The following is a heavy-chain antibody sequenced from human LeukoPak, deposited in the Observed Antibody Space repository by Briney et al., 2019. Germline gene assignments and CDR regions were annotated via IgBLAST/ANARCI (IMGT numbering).Heavy chain of an antibody. Sequence: SETLSLTCTVSGYSISSGYYWGWIRQPPGKGLEWIGSIYHSGSTYYNPSLKSRVTISVDTSKNQFSLKLSSVTAADTAVYYCGRAGSSSWFPQIDTWGQGTLVTVST. CDR1: GYSISSGYY. V-gene: IGHV4-38-2*02. CDR3: GRAGSSSWFPQIDT. J-gene: IGHJ5*02. CDR2: IYHSGST. D-gene: IGHD2-2*01.